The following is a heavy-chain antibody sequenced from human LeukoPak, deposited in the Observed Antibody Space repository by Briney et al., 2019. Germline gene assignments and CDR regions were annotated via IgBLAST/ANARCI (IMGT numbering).Heavy chain of an antibody. D-gene: IGHD3-9*01. J-gene: IGHJ4*02. CDR2: ISYDGNIK. CDR1: GFTFKNYG. V-gene: IGHV3-30*18. CDR3: AKVYFDILTGYYRGPNFDY. Sequence: GGSLRLSCAASGFTFKNYGMHWVRQAPGKGLGWVAVISYDGNIKYYADSVKGRFTISRDNSKNTLYLQMDTLRAEDSAVYYCAKVYFDILTGYYRGPNFDYWGQGTLVTVSS.